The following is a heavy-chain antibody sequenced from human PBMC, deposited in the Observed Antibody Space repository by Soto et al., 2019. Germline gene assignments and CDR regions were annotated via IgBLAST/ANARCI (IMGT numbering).Heavy chain of an antibody. Sequence: ASVKVSCTASGYTITSYGISWVRHAPGQGLEWMGWISAYNGNTHYAQKLQGRVTMTTDTPTSTAYMELRSLRSDDTAVYYCARDLAYCGGDCYVDAFDIWGQGTMVTVSS. V-gene: IGHV1-18*01. CDR2: ISAYNGNT. CDR3: ARDLAYCGGDCYVDAFDI. CDR1: GYTITSYG. J-gene: IGHJ3*02. D-gene: IGHD2-21*02.